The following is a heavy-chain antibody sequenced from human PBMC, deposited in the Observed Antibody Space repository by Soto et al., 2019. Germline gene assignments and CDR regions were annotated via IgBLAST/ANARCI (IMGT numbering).Heavy chain of an antibody. D-gene: IGHD5-18*01. Sequence: ASETLSLTCTVSGGSVSSGSYYWSWIRQPPGKGLEWIGYIYYSGSTNYNPSLKSRVTISVDTSKNQFSLKLSSVTAADTAVYYCARAPIYVDTAMVNDYWGQGTLVTVSS. CDR2: IYYSGST. V-gene: IGHV4-61*01. J-gene: IGHJ4*02. CDR1: GGSVSSGSYY. CDR3: ARAPIYVDTAMVNDY.